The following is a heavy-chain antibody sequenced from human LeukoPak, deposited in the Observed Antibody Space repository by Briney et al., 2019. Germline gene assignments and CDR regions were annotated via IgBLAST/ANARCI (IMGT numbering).Heavy chain of an antibody. V-gene: IGHV1-69*13. Sequence: ASVKVSCKASGGTFSSYAISWVRQAPGQGLEWMGGIIPIFGTANYAQKFQGRVTITADESTSAAYMELSSLRSEDTAVYYCARATDYVWGSYRYDAFDIWGQGTMVTVSS. CDR2: IIPIFGTA. CDR3: ARATDYVWGSYRYDAFDI. D-gene: IGHD3-16*02. CDR1: GGTFSSYA. J-gene: IGHJ3*02.